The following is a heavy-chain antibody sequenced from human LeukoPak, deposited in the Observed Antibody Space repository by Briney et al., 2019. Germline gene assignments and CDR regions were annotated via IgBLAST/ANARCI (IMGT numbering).Heavy chain of an antibody. CDR1: GGTFSSYA. Sequence: SVKVSCKASGGTFSSYAISWVRQAPGQGLEWMGGIIPIFGTANYAQKFQGRVTITADKSTSTAYMELSSLRSEDTAVYYCARSRGELGDAFDIWGQGTMVTVSS. V-gene: IGHV1-69*06. J-gene: IGHJ3*02. CDR2: IIPIFGTA. D-gene: IGHD1-26*01. CDR3: ARSRGELGDAFDI.